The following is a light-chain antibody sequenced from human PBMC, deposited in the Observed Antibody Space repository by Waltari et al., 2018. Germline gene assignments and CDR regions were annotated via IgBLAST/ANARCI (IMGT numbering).Light chain of an antibody. CDR3: QQHAYSTWT. CDR1: QSVRSTY. Sequence: EIVLTQSPGTLSLSPGDRATLSCRASQSVRSTYLAWYQQRPGQAPRLLIYGASTRATGIPDRFSGSGSGTDFTLTISRLEPEDFAAYYCQQHAYSTWTFGQGTKVEIK. J-gene: IGKJ1*01. CDR2: GAS. V-gene: IGKV3-20*01.